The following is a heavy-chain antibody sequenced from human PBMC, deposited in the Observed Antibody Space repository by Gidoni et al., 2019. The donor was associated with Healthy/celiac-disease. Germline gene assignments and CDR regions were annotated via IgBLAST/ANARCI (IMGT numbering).Heavy chain of an antibody. J-gene: IGHJ6*02. V-gene: IGHV3-9*01. CDR1: GCTFDDYA. Sequence: EVQLVESGGGLVQHGRSLRLSCAASGCTFDDYAMHWVRQAPGKGLEWVSGISWNSGSIVYADSVKGRFTISRDNAKNSLYLQMNSLRAEDTALYYCAKAFPAGTYYYYGMDVWGQGTTVTVSS. D-gene: IGHD6-13*01. CDR2: ISWNSGSI. CDR3: AKAFPAGTYYYYGMDV.